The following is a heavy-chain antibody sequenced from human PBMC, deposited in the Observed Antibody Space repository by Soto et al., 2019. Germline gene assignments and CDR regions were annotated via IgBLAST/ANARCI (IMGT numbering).Heavy chain of an antibody. D-gene: IGHD3-22*01. J-gene: IGHJ6*02. CDR2: IYYSGST. CDR1: GGSISSGGYY. CDR3: ARHNYDSTGTAVDV. V-gene: IGHV4-31*03. Sequence: QVQLQESGPGLVKPSQTLSLTCTVSGGSISSGGYYWSWIRQHPGKGLEWIGYIYYSGSTYYNPSPKSRVTIXVXTXXNQFSLKLSSVTAADTAVYYCARHNYDSTGTAVDVWGQGTTVTVSS.